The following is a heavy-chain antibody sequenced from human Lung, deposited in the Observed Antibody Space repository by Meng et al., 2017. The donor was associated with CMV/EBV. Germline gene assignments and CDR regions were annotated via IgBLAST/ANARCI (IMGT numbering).Heavy chain of an antibody. V-gene: IGHV4-4*02. D-gene: IGHD3-10*01. J-gene: IGHJ1*01. Sequence: VQSRGSGPALVKPSEPLSLTCAVSGDSITNHKWWALVRQPPGKGLEWIGEIPHRGSSAYNPSLKSRVSMSIDKSKNQFSLKLTSVTAADTAVYHCLRRSGGSVWGQGTLVTVSS. CDR2: IPHRGSS. CDR3: LRRSGGSV. CDR1: GDSITNHKW.